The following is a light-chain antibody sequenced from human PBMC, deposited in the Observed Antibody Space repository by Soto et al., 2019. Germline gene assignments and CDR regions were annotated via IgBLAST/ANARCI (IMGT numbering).Light chain of an antibody. Sequence: QSVLTQDASVSGSPGQSITISCTGTSSDVGGYNYVSWYQHHPGKAPKLMIYDVFTRPSGVSNRFSGSKSGNTASLTISALQVEDEADYYCTSWTSTSTYVFGSGTKLTVL. CDR2: DVF. CDR3: TSWTSTSTYV. V-gene: IGLV2-14*03. CDR1: SSDVGGYNY. J-gene: IGLJ1*01.